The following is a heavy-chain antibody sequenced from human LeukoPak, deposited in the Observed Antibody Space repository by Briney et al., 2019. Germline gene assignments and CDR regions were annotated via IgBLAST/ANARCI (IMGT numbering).Heavy chain of an antibody. V-gene: IGHV4-61*08. CDR2: IYYSGST. J-gene: IGHJ4*02. Sequence: SETLSLTCTVSGGSISSGGYYWSWIRQHPGKGLEWIGYIYYSGSTNYNPSLKSRVTISVDTSKNQFSLKLSSVTAADTAVYYCARARSVGATFDYWGQGTLVTVSS. CDR1: GGSISSGGYY. D-gene: IGHD1-26*01. CDR3: ARARSVGATFDY.